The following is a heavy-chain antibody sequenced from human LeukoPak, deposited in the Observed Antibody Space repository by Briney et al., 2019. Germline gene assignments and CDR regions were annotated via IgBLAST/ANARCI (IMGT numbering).Heavy chain of an antibody. J-gene: IGHJ5*02. Sequence: ASVKVSCKASDYTFTSHGISWVRQAPGQGLEWMGWISTFNSNTNYAQKLQGRVTVTTDTSTSTVYMELRSLRSDDTAVYYCARATGGDYSNNWFDPWGQGTLVTVSS. CDR2: ISTFNSNT. V-gene: IGHV1-18*01. CDR3: ARATGGDYSNNWFDP. CDR1: DYTFTSHG. D-gene: IGHD4-11*01.